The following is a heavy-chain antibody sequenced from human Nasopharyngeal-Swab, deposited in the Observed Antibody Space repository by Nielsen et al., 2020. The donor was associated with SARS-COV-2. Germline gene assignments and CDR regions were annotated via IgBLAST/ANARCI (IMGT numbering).Heavy chain of an antibody. D-gene: IGHD3-22*01. V-gene: IGHV4-59*08. Sequence: SETLSLTCTVSGGSISSYYWSWIRQPPGKGLEWIGYIYYSGSTNYNPSLKSRVTISVDTSKNQFSLKLSSVTAADTAVYYCARLAPYYYDSSGYYPGTFDYWGQGTLVTVSS. CDR1: GGSISSYY. CDR2: IYYSGST. CDR3: ARLAPYYYDSSGYYPGTFDY. J-gene: IGHJ4*02.